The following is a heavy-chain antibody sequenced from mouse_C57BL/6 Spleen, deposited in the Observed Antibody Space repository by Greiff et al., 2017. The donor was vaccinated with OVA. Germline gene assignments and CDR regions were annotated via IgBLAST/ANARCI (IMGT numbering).Heavy chain of an antibody. CDR2: INPYNGGT. J-gene: IGHJ4*01. D-gene: IGHD1-1*01. CDR3: APITTVVMDY. Sequence: VQLQQSGPVLVKPGASVKMSCKASGYTFTDYYMNWVKQSHGKSLEWIGVINPYNGGTSYNQKFKGKATLTVDKSSSTAYMELNSLTSEDSAVYYCAPITTVVMDYWGQGTSVTVSS. CDR1: GYTFTDYY. V-gene: IGHV1-19*01.